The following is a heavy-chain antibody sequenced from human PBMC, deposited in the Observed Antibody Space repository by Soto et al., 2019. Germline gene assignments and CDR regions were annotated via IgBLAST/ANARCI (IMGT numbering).Heavy chain of an antibody. J-gene: IGHJ3*02. CDR1: GGSISSYY. Sequence: SETLSLTCTVSGGSISSYYWSWIRQPPGKGLEWIGYIYYSGSTNYNPSLKSRVTISVDTSKNQFSLKLSSVTAADTAVYYCARDGAGYCSSTSCYGKGYAFDIWGQGTMVTVSS. V-gene: IGHV4-59*01. CDR3: ARDGAGYCSSTSCYGKGYAFDI. CDR2: IYYSGST. D-gene: IGHD2-2*01.